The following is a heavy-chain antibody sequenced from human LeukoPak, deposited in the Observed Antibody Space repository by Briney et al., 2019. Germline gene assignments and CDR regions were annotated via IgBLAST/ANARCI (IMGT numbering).Heavy chain of an antibody. CDR3: ATMKAVRVNDFWSGYPDY. CDR2: ISYSGST. J-gene: IGHJ4*02. CDR1: GGSISSSAYY. D-gene: IGHD3-3*01. Sequence: SETLSLTCTVSGGSISSSAYYWGWIRQPPGKGLEWIGSISYSGSTYYNPSLRSRVTISVDTSKNQFSLKLSSVTAADTAVYYCATMKAVRVNDFWSGYPDYWGQGTLVTVSS. V-gene: IGHV4-39*07.